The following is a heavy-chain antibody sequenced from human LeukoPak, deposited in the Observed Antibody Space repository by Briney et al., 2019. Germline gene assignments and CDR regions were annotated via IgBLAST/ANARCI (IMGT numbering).Heavy chain of an antibody. J-gene: IGHJ6*03. CDR2: MNPNSGNT. CDR1: GGTFSSYA. V-gene: IGHV1-8*02. CDR3: ARGSVAGYFYYYYYMDV. Sequence: GASVKVSCKASGGTFSSYAISWVRQAPGQGLEWMGWMNPNSGNTGYAQKFQGRVTMTRNTSISTAYMELSSLRSEDTAVYYCARGSVAGYFYYYYYMDVWGKGTTVTISS. D-gene: IGHD6-19*01.